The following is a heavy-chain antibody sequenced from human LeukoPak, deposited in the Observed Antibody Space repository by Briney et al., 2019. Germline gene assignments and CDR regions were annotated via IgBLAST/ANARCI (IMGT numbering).Heavy chain of an antibody. J-gene: IGHJ6*02. CDR2: ISSSSSYI. Sequence: GGSLRLSCAASGFTFSSYSMNWVRLAPGKGLEWVSSISSSSSYIYYADSVKGRFTISRDNAKNSLYLQMNSLRAEDTAVYYCARDTEYSSSSFILYYYGMDVWGQGTTVTVSS. CDR1: GFTFSSYS. V-gene: IGHV3-21*01. D-gene: IGHD6-6*01. CDR3: ARDTEYSSSSFILYYYGMDV.